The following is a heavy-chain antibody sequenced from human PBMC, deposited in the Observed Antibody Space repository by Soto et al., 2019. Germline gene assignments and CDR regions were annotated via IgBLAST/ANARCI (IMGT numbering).Heavy chain of an antibody. CDR1: GFTFSDYY. V-gene: IGHV3-11*01. CDR2: ISSSGSTI. Sequence: PGGSLRLSCAASGFTFSDYYMSWIRQAPGKGLEWVSYISSSGSTIYYADSVTGRFTISRDNAKNSLYLQMNSLRAEDTAVYYCASPCAWYSCRTDYWGQGALVTVSS. D-gene: IGHD6-19*01. CDR3: ASPCAWYSCRTDY. J-gene: IGHJ4*02.